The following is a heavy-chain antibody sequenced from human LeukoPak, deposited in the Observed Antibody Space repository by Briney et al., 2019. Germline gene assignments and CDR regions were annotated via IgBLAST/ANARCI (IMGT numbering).Heavy chain of an antibody. D-gene: IGHD3-10*01. J-gene: IGHJ4*02. CDR1: GGSISSYY. Sequence: SETLSLTCTVSGGSISSYYWSWIRQPAGKGLEWIGRIYTSGSTNYNPSLKSRVTMSVDTSKNQFSLKLSSVTAADTAVYYCARDRIPLWFGELSYDPYYFDYWGQGTLVTVSS. CDR3: ARDRIPLWFGELSYDPYYFDY. CDR2: IYTSGST. V-gene: IGHV4-4*07.